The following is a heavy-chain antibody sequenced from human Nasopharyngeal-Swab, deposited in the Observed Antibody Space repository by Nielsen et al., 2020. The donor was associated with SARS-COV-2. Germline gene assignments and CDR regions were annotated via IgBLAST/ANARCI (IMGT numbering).Heavy chain of an antibody. Sequence: GESLKISCAASGFTFSSYAMSWVRQAPGKGLEWVSAITPSGDSTYYADSVKGRFTISRDNSKNTLYLQMNSLRAEDTAVYYCAKGGTAHYYFDYWAQGTLVTVSS. V-gene: IGHV3-23*01. CDR3: AKGGTAHYYFDY. CDR2: ITPSGDST. CDR1: GFTFSSYA. D-gene: IGHD2-21*02. J-gene: IGHJ4*02.